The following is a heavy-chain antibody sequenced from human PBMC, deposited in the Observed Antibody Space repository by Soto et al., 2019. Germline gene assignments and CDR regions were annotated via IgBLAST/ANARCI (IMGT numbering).Heavy chain of an antibody. Sequence: GGSLRLSCAASGFTFSSYAMHWVCQTPGKGLEWVAVISYDGSNKYYADSVKGRFTISRDNSKNTLYLQMNSLRAEDTAVYYCAREYSSCWASSPIYGMDFWGQGTTVTVS. CDR3: AREYSSCWASSPIYGMDF. D-gene: IGHD6-19*01. V-gene: IGHV3-30-3*01. CDR1: GFTFSSYA. CDR2: ISYDGSNK. J-gene: IGHJ6*02.